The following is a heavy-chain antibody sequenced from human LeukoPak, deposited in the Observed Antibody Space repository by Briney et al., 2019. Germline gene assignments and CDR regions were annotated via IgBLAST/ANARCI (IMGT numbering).Heavy chain of an antibody. V-gene: IGHV1-24*01. Sequence: GASVKVSCKVSGYTLTELSMHWVRQAPGKGLEWMGGFDPEDGETIYAQKFQGRVTMTEDTSTDTAYMELSSLRSEDTAVYYCATVLGVTVAFDIWGQGTMVTVSS. CDR1: GYTLTELS. J-gene: IGHJ3*02. CDR3: ATVLGVTVAFDI. D-gene: IGHD3-3*01. CDR2: FDPEDGET.